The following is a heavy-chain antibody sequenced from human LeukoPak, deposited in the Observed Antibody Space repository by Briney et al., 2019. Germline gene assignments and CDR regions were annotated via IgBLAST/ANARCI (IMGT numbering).Heavy chain of an antibody. CDR2: INHSGST. J-gene: IGHJ3*02. CDR1: GGSFSGYY. V-gene: IGHV4-34*01. CDR3: ARQSNSGWYLTGAFDI. D-gene: IGHD6-19*01. Sequence: PSETLSLTCAVYGGSFSGYYWSWIRQPPGKGLEWIGEINHSGSTNYNPSLKSRVTISVDTSKNQFSLKLSSVTAADTAVYYCARQSNSGWYLTGAFDIWGQGTMVTVSS.